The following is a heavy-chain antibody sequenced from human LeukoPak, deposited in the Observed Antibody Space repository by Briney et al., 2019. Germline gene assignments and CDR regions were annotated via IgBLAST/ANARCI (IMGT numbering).Heavy chain of an antibody. D-gene: IGHD6-13*01. CDR1: GGSYSGYY. CDR3: ARGKGGSWYPPFDY. V-gene: IGHV4-34*01. Sequence: SETLPLTCAVYGGSYSGYYWSWIRQPPGKGLEWIGEINHSGSTNYNPSLKSRVTISVNTSKNQFSLKLSSVTAADTAVYYCARGKGGSWYPPFDYWGQGTLVTVSS. J-gene: IGHJ4*02. CDR2: INHSGST.